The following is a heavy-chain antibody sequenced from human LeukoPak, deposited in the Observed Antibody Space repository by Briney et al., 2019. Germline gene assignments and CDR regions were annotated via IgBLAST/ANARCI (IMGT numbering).Heavy chain of an antibody. CDR1: GGSISSSSYY. D-gene: IGHD1-26*01. Sequence: PSETLSLTCTVSGGSISSSSYYWGWIRQPPGKGLEWIGSIYYSGSTYYNPSLKSRVTISVDTSKNQFSLKLSSVTAADTAVYYCARLTTGELLLGGYRWDDAFDIWGQGTMVTVSS. CDR2: IYYSGST. V-gene: IGHV4-39*01. CDR3: ARLTTGELLLGGYRWDDAFDI. J-gene: IGHJ3*02.